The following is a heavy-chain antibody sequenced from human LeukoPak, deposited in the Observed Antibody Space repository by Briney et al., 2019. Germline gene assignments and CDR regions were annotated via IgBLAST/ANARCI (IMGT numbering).Heavy chain of an antibody. CDR3: ARLQQWLPADY. J-gene: IGHJ4*02. Sequence: EWIGYISYSGSTNYYPSLKSRVTISVDTSKNQFSLKLSSVTAADTAVYYCARLQQWLPADYWGQGTLVTVSS. CDR2: ISYSGST. V-gene: IGHV4-59*08. D-gene: IGHD6-19*01.